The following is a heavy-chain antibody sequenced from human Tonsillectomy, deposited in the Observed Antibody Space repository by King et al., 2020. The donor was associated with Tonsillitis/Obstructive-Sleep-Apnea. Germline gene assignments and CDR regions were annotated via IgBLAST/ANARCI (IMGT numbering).Heavy chain of an antibody. V-gene: IGHV3-15*01. Sequence: VQLVESGGGLVKPGGSLRLSCAASRFSFSNAWMTWVRQAPGKGLEWVGRIKSKTDGGTTDYGAPVKGRLTISRDDSKNTLFLQMNSLKSKDTAVYYCTSDSVARIIKTVVAARLKYWGQGTLVTVSS. D-gene: IGHD3-22*01. CDR3: TSDSVARIIKTVVAARLKY. CDR1: RFSFSNAW. CDR2: IKSKTDGGTT. J-gene: IGHJ4*02.